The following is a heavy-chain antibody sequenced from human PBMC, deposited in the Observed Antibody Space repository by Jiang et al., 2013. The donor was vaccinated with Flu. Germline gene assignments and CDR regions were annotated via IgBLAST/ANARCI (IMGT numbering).Heavy chain of an antibody. CDR2: INPNGGGT. CDR3: ARAPLDPLSTGDS. V-gene: IGHV1-46*01. D-gene: IGHD1-14*01. CDR1: GYTFTSYY. Sequence: VQLVESGAEVIKPGASVKISCKASGYTFTSYYIHWVRQAPGQRLEWLGVINPNGGGTSSTQKFQGRITMTRDTSTRTFYMDLSSLRSEDTAVYYCARAPLDPLSTGDSWGQGTLVTVSS. J-gene: IGHJ5*01.